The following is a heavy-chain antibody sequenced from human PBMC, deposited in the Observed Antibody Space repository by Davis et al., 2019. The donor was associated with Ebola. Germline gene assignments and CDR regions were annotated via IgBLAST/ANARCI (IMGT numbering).Heavy chain of an antibody. Sequence: GGSLRLSCAVSGLTFSTYSMNWVRQAPGKGLEWVANIKQDGSEKYYVDSVKGRFTISRDNAKNSLYLQMNSLRAEDTAVYYCARDRLTAPLWYFDLWGRGTLVTVSS. V-gene: IGHV3-7*01. CDR1: GLTFSTYS. J-gene: IGHJ2*01. CDR3: ARDRLTAPLWYFDL. D-gene: IGHD4/OR15-4a*01. CDR2: IKQDGSEK.